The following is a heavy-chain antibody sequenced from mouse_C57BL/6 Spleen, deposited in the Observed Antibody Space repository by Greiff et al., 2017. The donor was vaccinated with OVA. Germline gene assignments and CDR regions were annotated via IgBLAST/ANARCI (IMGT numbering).Heavy chain of an antibody. CDR1: GFTFTDYY. V-gene: IGHV7-3*01. Sequence: EVHLVESGGGLVQPGGSLSLSCAASGFTFTDYYMSWVRQPPGKALEWLGFIRNKANGYTTEYSASVKGRFTISRDNSQSILYLQMNALRAEDSATYYGARSYYYGSSLYWYFDVWGTGTTVTVSS. D-gene: IGHD1-1*01. CDR3: ARSYYYGSSLYWYFDV. CDR2: IRNKANGYTT. J-gene: IGHJ1*03.